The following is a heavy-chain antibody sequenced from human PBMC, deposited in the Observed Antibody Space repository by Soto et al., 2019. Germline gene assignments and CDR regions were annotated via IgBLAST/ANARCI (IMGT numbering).Heavy chain of an antibody. CDR1: GFSLTTNGVG. CDR2: IYWDDDK. V-gene: IGHV2-5*02. J-gene: IGHJ4*02. Sequence: GPTLVNPTQTLTLTCTFSGFSLTTNGVGVGWIRQPPGKALEWLALIYWDDDKRYSPSLKSRLTITKDTSKNQVVLTMTNMDPVDTATYYCAHITYGSGSHTTSFHYWGQGTLVTVSS. D-gene: IGHD3-10*01. CDR3: AHITYGSGSHTTSFHY.